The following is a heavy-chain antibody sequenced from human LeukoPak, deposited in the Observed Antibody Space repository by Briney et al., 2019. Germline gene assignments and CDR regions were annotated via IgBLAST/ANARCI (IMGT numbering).Heavy chain of an antibody. V-gene: IGHV4-4*07. D-gene: IGHD3-10*01. CDR1: GGSISSYY. J-gene: IGHJ5*02. CDR2: IYTSGST. Sequence: SETLSLTCTVSGGSISSYYRSWIRQPAGKGLEWIGRIYTSGSTNYNPSLKSRVTMSVDTSKNQFSLKLSSVTAADTAVYYCARDWGPAMVRGVITSSGDWFDPWGQGTLVTVSS. CDR3: ARDWGPAMVRGVITSSGDWFDP.